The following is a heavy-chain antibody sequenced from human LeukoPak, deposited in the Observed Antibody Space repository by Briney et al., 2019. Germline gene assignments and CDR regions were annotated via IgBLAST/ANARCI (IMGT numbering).Heavy chain of an antibody. V-gene: IGHV4-39*02. Sequence: SETLSLTCTVSGGSISSSSYYWGWIRQPPGKGLEWIGSIYYSGSTYYNPSLKNRVTISVDTSKNQFSLKLSSVTAADTAVYYCARDLSYGDYSHWYFDLWGRGTLVTVSS. D-gene: IGHD4-17*01. J-gene: IGHJ2*01. CDR1: GGSISSSSYY. CDR2: IYYSGST. CDR3: ARDLSYGDYSHWYFDL.